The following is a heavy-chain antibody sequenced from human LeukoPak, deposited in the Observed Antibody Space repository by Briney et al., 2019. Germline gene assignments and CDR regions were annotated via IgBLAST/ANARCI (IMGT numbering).Heavy chain of an antibody. CDR1: GGSFSGYY. D-gene: IGHD6-19*01. Sequence: PSETLSLTCAVHGGSFSGYYWSWIRQPPGKGLEWIGEINHSGSTNYNPSLKSRVTISVDTSKNQFSLKLSSVTAADTAVYYCASGSGWYVDYWGQGTLVTVSS. CDR2: INHSGST. CDR3: ASGSGWYVDY. V-gene: IGHV4-34*01. J-gene: IGHJ4*02.